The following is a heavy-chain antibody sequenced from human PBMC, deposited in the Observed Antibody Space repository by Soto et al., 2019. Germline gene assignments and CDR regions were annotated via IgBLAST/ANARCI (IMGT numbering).Heavy chain of an antibody. CDR2: IYWSDDK. CDR1: GFSLSTNGVG. Sequence: GPTLGNPTQTRTLTCTFSGFSLSTNGVGVGWIRQPPGKALEWLALIYWSDDKRYSPSLKSRLTITKDTSKNQVVLTMTNMDPVDTATYYCAHRPGILGDFWSGYHYYYGMDVWGQGTTVTVSS. J-gene: IGHJ6*02. V-gene: IGHV2-5*01. D-gene: IGHD3-3*01. CDR3: AHRPGILGDFWSGYHYYYGMDV.